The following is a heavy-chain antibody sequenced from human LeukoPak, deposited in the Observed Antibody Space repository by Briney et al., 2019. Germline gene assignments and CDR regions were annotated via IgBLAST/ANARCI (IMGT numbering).Heavy chain of an antibody. D-gene: IGHD6-19*01. CDR1: GYTFTDSY. CDR3: ASLGGSGWQRRGVGFDI. Sequence: GASVKVSCKASGYTFTDSYIHWVRQAPGQGLEWMGWMSPYSGGADYAQKFQGRVTMTGDTSLSIVSMQLSSLRSDDTAVYYCASLGGSGWQRRGVGFDIWGQGTMVTVSS. CDR2: MSPYSGGA. J-gene: IGHJ3*02. V-gene: IGHV1-2*02.